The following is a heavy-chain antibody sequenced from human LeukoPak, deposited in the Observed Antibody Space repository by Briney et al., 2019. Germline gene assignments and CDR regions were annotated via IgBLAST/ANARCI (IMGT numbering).Heavy chain of an antibody. Sequence: SETLSLTCAVYGGSFSGYYWSWIRQPPGKGLEWIGEINHSGSTNYNPSLKSRVTISVDTSKNQFFLKLSSVTAADTAVYYCARTGIEVAGTVYFDYWGQGTLVIVSS. V-gene: IGHV4-34*01. CDR2: INHSGST. D-gene: IGHD6-19*01. J-gene: IGHJ4*02. CDR3: ARTGIEVAGTVYFDY. CDR1: GGSFSGYY.